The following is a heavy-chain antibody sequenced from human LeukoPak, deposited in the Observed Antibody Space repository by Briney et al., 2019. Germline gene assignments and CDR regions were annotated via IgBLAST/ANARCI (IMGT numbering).Heavy chain of an antibody. V-gene: IGHV3-7*01. CDR3: ARAKTNSYYYYMDV. Sequence: GGSPRLSCAASGFTFNSYAMTWVRQAPGKGLEWVANIKQDGSEKYYVDSVKDRFAISRDNAKNSVSLQMNSLRAEDTAVYYCARAKTNSYYYYMDVWGKGTTVTVSS. CDR2: IKQDGSEK. J-gene: IGHJ6*03. CDR1: GFTFNSYA.